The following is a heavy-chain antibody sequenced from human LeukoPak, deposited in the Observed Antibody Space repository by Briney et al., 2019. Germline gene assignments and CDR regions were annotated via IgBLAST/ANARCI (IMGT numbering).Heavy chain of an antibody. CDR3: ATVPSLAAAVWFDP. D-gene: IGHD6-13*01. J-gene: IGHJ5*02. CDR2: INPNSGGT. CDR1: GYTFTGYY. V-gene: IGHV1-2*02. Sequence: GASVKVSCKASGYTFTGYYMHWVRQAPGQGLEWMGWINPNSGGTNYAQKFQGRVTMTRDTSISTAYMELSRLRSDDTAVYYCATVPSLAAAVWFDPWGQGTLVTVSS.